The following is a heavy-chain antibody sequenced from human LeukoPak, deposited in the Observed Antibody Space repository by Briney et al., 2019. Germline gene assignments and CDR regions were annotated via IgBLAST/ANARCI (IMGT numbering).Heavy chain of an antibody. Sequence: ASVKVSCKAPGYTFTSYYMHWVRQAPGQGLEWMGVINPSGDSTSYAQKFQGRVTMTRDTSTSTVYMELSSLRSEDTAVHYCARSMIRGVTYYFDYWGQGTLVTVSS. CDR1: GYTFTSYY. V-gene: IGHV1-46*01. CDR3: ARSMIRGVTYYFDY. D-gene: IGHD3-10*01. CDR2: INPSGDST. J-gene: IGHJ4*02.